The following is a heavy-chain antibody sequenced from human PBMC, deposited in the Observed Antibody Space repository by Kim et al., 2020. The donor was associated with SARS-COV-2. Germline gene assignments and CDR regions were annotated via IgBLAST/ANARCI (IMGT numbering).Heavy chain of an antibody. D-gene: IGHD5-18*01. J-gene: IGHJ3*02. Sequence: SVKCRFTISRANAKNSLYLQMNSLRAEDTAVYYCARAGSLDTAQFVAFDIWGQGTMVTVSS. CDR3: ARAGSLDTAQFVAFDI. V-gene: IGHV3-48*03.